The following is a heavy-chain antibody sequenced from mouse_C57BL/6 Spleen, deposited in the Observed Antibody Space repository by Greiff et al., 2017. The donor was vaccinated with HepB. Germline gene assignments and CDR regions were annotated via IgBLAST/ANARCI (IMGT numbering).Heavy chain of an antibody. D-gene: IGHD3-3*01. V-gene: IGHV1-26*01. J-gene: IGHJ3*01. CDR3: ARGGGPGPFAY. Sequence: EVQLQQSGPELVKPGASVKISCKASGYTFTDYYMNWVKQSHGKSLEWIGDINPNNGGTSYNQKFKGKATLTVDKSSSTAYMELRSLTSEDSAVYYCARGGGPGPFAYWGQGTLVTVSA. CDR2: INPNNGGT. CDR1: GYTFTDYY.